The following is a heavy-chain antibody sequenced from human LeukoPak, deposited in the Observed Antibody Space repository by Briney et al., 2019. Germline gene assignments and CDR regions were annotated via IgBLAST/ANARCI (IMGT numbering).Heavy chain of an antibody. CDR1: GGSINTYY. CDR2: IYSTGIS. CDR3: ARPQSGLGWFDP. Sequence: SETLSLTCTVSGGSINTYYWSWIRQPAGKGLEWIGRIYSTGISTYNPSLKGRVTMSVDTSKNQFSLKLSSVTAADTAVYYCARPQSGLGWFDPWGQGIPVTVSS. V-gene: IGHV4-4*07. J-gene: IGHJ5*02.